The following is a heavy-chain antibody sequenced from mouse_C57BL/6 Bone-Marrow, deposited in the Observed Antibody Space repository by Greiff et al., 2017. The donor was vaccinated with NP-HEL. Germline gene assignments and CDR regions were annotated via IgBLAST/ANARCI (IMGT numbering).Heavy chain of an antibody. CDR3: ARWLLGAMDY. D-gene: IGHD2-3*01. CDR1: GYTFTSYW. V-gene: IGHV1-69*01. CDR2: IDPSDSYT. Sequence: QVQLQQSGAELVMPGASVKLSCKASGYTFTSYWMHWVKQRPGQGLEWIGEIDPSDSYTNYNQKFKGKSTLTVDKSSSTAYMQLSSLTSEDSAVYYCARWLLGAMDYWGQGTSVTVSS. J-gene: IGHJ4*01.